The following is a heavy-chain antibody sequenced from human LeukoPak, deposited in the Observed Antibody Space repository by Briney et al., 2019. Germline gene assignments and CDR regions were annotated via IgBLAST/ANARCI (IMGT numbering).Heavy chain of an antibody. D-gene: IGHD5-18*01. Sequence: PARSLRISCPAPGFSFRSYSMNWVRQATGKGLEWVSYISASGSTIFYADSVKGRFTISRDDAKNSLYLQVNSLRAEDTAVYYCARDHGDSAMVIAPFFDYWGQGTLVTVSS. J-gene: IGHJ4*02. CDR3: ARDHGDSAMVIAPFFDY. V-gene: IGHV3-48*01. CDR2: ISASGSTI. CDR1: GFSFRSYS.